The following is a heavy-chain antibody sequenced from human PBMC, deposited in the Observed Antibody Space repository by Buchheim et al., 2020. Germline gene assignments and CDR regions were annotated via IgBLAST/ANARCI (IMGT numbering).Heavy chain of an antibody. CDR3: ARVDSSSWGLRPPYYYYGMDV. CDR1: GFTFSSYW. Sequence: EVQLVESGGGLVQPGGSLRLSCAASGFTFSSYWMHWVRQAPGKGLVWVSRINSDGSSTSYADSVKGRFTISRDNAKNTLYLQMNSLRAEDTAVYYCARVDSSSWGLRPPYYYYGMDVWGQGTT. D-gene: IGHD6-13*01. V-gene: IGHV3-74*01. J-gene: IGHJ6*02. CDR2: INSDGSST.